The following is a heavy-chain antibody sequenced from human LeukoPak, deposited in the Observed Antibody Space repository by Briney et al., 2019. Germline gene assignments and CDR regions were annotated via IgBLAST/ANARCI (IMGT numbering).Heavy chain of an antibody. CDR1: GYSFTSYW. J-gene: IGHJ3*02. Sequence: KRGESLKISCKGSGYSFTSYWIAWVRQMPGKGLEWMGIIYPGDSYTTYSPSFQGQVTISADKSISTAYLQWRSLKASDTAMYYCARRSGSDALDIWGQGTMVTVSS. CDR3: ARRSGSDALDI. CDR2: IYPGDSYT. D-gene: IGHD3-10*01. V-gene: IGHV5-51*01.